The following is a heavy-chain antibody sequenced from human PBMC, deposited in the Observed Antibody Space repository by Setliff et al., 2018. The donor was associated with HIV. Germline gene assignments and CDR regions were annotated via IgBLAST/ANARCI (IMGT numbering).Heavy chain of an antibody. Sequence: GASVKVSCKASGYTFTAYGINWVRQAPGLGLEWMGWISGYNGNTEYAQKFQGRVTMTRDTSTSTAYMELRSLRSEDTAVYYCVIGSAARPFDYWGQGTLVTVSS. V-gene: IGHV1-18*01. CDR3: VIGSAARPFDY. CDR2: ISGYNGNT. CDR1: GYTFTAYG. D-gene: IGHD6-6*01. J-gene: IGHJ4*02.